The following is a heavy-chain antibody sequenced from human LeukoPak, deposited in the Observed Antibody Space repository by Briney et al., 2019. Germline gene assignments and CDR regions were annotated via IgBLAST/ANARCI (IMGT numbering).Heavy chain of an antibody. V-gene: IGHV1-18*01. CDR1: GYTFTSYD. Sequence: ASVKVSCKASGYTFTSYDINWVRQAPGQGLEWMGWISAYNGNTNYAQKLQGRVTMTTDTSTSTAYMELRSLRSDDTAVYYCARVHRTLWFGEIYPFAYWGQGTLVTVSS. D-gene: IGHD3-10*01. J-gene: IGHJ4*02. CDR2: ISAYNGNT. CDR3: ARVHRTLWFGEIYPFAY.